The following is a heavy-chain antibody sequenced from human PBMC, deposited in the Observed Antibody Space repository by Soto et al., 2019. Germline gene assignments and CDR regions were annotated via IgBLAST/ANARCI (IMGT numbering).Heavy chain of an antibody. CDR3: AKRPIFGVVTHYFAH. D-gene: IGHD3-3*01. Sequence: EVQLLESGGTLVQPGGSLSLSCGVSGFSFSSYAMGWVRQAPGKGLEWVSSISGSGGDTYYGDSVKGRFTISRDNSKNTLYLEANSLTAEDTAVYYCAKRPIFGVVTHYFAHWGQGTLVTVSS. CDR2: ISGSGGDT. CDR1: GFSFSSYA. V-gene: IGHV3-23*01. J-gene: IGHJ4*02.